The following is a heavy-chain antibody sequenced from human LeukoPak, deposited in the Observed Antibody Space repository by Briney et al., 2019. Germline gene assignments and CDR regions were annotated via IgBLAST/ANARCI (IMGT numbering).Heavy chain of an antibody. D-gene: IGHD5-12*01. CDR1: GFTFDDYG. Sequence: SGGSLRLSCVASGFTFDDYGMSWVRQAPGKGLEWVSGINWNGGSTGYADSVKGRFTISRDNAKNSLYLQMNSLRAEDTALYYCARDGYSGYDSQDDYWGQGTLVTVSS. CDR3: ARDGYSGYDSQDDY. J-gene: IGHJ4*02. CDR2: INWNGGST. V-gene: IGHV3-20*04.